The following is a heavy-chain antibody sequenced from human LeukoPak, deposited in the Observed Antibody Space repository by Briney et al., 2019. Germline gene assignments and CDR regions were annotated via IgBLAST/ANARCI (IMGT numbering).Heavy chain of an antibody. J-gene: IGHJ6*03. V-gene: IGHV4-61*02. CDR3: AREEKVVPAAMWAYYYYYMDV. Sequence: SETLSLTCTVSGGSISSGSYYWSWIRQPAGKGLEWIGRIYTSGSTNYNPSLKSRVTISVDTSKNQFSLKLSSVTAADTAVYYCAREEKVVPAAMWAYYYYYMDVWGKGTTVTVSS. CDR1: GGSISSGSYY. CDR2: IYTSGST. D-gene: IGHD2-2*01.